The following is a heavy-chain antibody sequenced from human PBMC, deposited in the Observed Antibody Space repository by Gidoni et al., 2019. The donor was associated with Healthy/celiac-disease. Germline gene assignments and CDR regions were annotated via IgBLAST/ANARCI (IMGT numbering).Heavy chain of an antibody. J-gene: IGHJ6*02. CDR3: ARRYGTYYYDSRRSLDV. CDR1: GGSFSGYY. V-gene: IGHV4-34*01. Sequence: QQWGAGLLKPSETLSLTCAVYGGSFSGYYWSWIRQPPGKGLEWIGEINHSGSTNYNPSLKSRVTISVDTSKNQFSLKLSSVTAADTAVYYCARRYGTYYYDSRRSLDVWGQGTTVTVSS. CDR2: INHSGST. D-gene: IGHD3-22*01.